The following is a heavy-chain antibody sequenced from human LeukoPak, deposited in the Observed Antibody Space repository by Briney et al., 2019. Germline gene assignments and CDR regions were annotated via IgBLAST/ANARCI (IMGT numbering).Heavy chain of an antibody. J-gene: IGHJ5*02. D-gene: IGHD2-8*02. CDR2: VSPGGYI. CDR1: GVSFNAYY. CDR3: ARIRCGHTGDICYNH. Sequence: SETLSLTCTVSGVSFNAYYWSWIRQSPGKGLEWIGEVSPGGYIKYNPSLRSRVTISLDRSENQLSLTARSVNAPDTAMYYCARIRCGHTGDICYNHWAQGTLVTVSS. V-gene: IGHV4-34*01.